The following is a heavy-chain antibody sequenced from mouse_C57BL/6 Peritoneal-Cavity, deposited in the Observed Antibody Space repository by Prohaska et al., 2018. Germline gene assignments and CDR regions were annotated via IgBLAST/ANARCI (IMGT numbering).Heavy chain of an antibody. CDR1: GYPFTDYY. CDR3: ASYYGSSHFDY. CDR2: INPYNVGT. J-gene: IGHJ2*01. D-gene: IGHD1-1*01. V-gene: IGHV1-19*01. Sequence: EVQLPQSGPVLVKPGASVKMSFKASGYPFTDYYMNWVKQSHGKRLEWIGVINPYNVGTSYNQKFKGKATLTVDKSSSTADMELNSLTSEDSAVYYCASYYGSSHFDYWGQGTTLTVSS.